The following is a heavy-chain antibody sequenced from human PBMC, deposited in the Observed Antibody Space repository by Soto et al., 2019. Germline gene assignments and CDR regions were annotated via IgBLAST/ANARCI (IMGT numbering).Heavy chain of an antibody. J-gene: IGHJ4*02. CDR2: ISGSGGST. CDR1: GFTFSSYA. CDR3: AKDPPLGPITIFGVVIIPFDY. V-gene: IGHV3-23*01. Sequence: GGSLRLSCAASGFTFSSYAMSWVRQAPGKGLEWVSAISGSGGSTYYADSVKGRFTISRDNSKNTLYLQMNSLRAEDTAVYYCAKDPPLGPITIFGVVIIPFDYWGQGTLVTVS. D-gene: IGHD3-3*01.